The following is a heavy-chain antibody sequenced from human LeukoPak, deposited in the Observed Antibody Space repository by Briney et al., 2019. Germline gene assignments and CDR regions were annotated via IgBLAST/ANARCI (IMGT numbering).Heavy chain of an antibody. J-gene: IGHJ3*01. Sequence: SETLSLTCAVYGGSFSGYYWSWIRQPPGKGLEWIGEINHSGSTNYNPSLKSRVTISVDTSKNQFSLKLSSVTAADTAVYYCARARTMIDNWGQGTMVTVSS. CDR2: INHSGST. D-gene: IGHD3-22*01. CDR1: GGSFSGYY. V-gene: IGHV4-34*01. CDR3: ARARTMIDN.